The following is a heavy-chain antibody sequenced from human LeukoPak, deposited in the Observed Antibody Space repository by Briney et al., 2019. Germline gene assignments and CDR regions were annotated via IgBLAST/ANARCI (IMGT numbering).Heavy chain of an antibody. J-gene: IGHJ3*02. CDR3: AREWELQDGFDI. CDR2: IYSDGKT. D-gene: IGHD1-26*01. CDR1: GFIVSSNY. V-gene: IGHV3-53*01. Sequence: PGGSLRLSCAASGFIVSSNYMTWVRQAPGKGLEWVSVIYSDGKTYYADSVKGRFTISRDNSKNTLYLQRNSLRAEDTAVYYCAREWELQDGFDIWGQGTMVTVSS.